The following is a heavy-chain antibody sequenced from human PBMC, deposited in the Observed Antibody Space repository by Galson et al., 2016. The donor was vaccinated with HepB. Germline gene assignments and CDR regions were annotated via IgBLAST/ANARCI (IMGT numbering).Heavy chain of an antibody. CDR1: GFSLSSSTMR. V-gene: IGHV2-70*04. D-gene: IGHD3-22*01. Sequence: PALVKPTQTLTLTCTISGFSLSSSTMRVSWIRQPPGKALEWLARIDWANDKFYSTSLKTRLTISKDTSRNQVGLTMTNMDPVDTATYYCNLYYYDSSGYRVDYWGQGTLVTVSS. CDR3: NLYYYDSSGYRVDY. CDR2: IDWANDK. J-gene: IGHJ4*02.